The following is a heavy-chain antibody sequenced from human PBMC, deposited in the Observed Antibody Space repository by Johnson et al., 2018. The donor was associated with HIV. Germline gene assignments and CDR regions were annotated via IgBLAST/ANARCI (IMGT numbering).Heavy chain of an antibody. Sequence: VQLVESGGGLAKPAWSPRLSCAASGFTFSGHNMGWVRQAPGKGLVWVSRIVSDVSSAIYTDSVTGRFTISRDNTKNTVYLQMNSLRAEDTAVYYCTTGVFHAFDMWDQGTMVTVSS. J-gene: IGHJ3*02. CDR2: IVSDVSSA. CDR3: TTGVFHAFDM. CDR1: GFTFSGHN. V-gene: IGHV3-74*02. D-gene: IGHD3-10*01.